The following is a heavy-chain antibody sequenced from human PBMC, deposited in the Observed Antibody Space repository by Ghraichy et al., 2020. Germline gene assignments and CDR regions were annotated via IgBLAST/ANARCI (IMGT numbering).Heavy chain of an antibody. D-gene: IGHD3-3*01. V-gene: IGHV1-69*13. J-gene: IGHJ4*02. CDR1: GGTFSSYA. CDR3: ARDQRHKYDFWSGYIFDY. Sequence: SVKVSCKASGGTFSSYAISWVRQAPGQGLEWMGGIIPIFGTANYAQKFQGRVTITADESTSTAYMELSSLRSEDTAVYYCARDQRHKYDFWSGYIFDYWGQGTLVTVSS. CDR2: IIPIFGTA.